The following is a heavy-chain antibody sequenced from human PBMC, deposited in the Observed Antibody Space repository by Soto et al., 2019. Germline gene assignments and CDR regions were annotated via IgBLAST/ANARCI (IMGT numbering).Heavy chain of an antibody. J-gene: IGHJ5*02. Sequence: GGALRLSCPASGFTFGDYAMSWFRQAPGKGLEWVGFIRSKAYGGTTEYAASVKGRFTISRDDSKSIAYLQMNSLKTEDTAVYYCTRDLRTAYYDSSGYYHQRFDPWGQGTLVTVSS. CDR1: GFTFGDYA. CDR2: IRSKAYGGTT. V-gene: IGHV3-49*03. D-gene: IGHD3-22*01. CDR3: TRDLRTAYYDSSGYYHQRFDP.